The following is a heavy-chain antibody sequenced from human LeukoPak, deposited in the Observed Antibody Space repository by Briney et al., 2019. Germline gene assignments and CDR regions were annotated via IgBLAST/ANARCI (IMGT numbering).Heavy chain of an antibody. D-gene: IGHD6-6*01. V-gene: IGHV3-21*01. CDR3: ARGSSIAARYNWIDP. Sequence: GGSLRLSCAASGFTFSSYSMNWVRQAPGKGLEWVSSISSSSSYIYYADSVKGRFTISRDNAKNSLYLQMNSLRAEDTAVYYCARGSSIAARYNWIDPWGQGTLVTVSS. CDR1: GFTFSSYS. CDR2: ISSSSSYI. J-gene: IGHJ5*02.